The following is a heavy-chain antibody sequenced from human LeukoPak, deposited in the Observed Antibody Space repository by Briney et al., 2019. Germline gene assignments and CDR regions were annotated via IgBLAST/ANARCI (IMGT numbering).Heavy chain of an antibody. D-gene: IGHD3/OR15-3a*01. J-gene: IGHJ4*02. CDR2: VLSDGNKK. Sequence: GSLRLSCAASGFIFNSFSMHWVRPAPGKGPDLVAAVLSDGNKKYSADSVKGRITISKDNSKNTQYLQMNSMRADDTAMYYCTRGKAKGQSDSWTFDYWGQGTLVTVSS. V-gene: IGHV3-30-3*01. CDR1: GFIFNSFS. CDR3: TRGKAKGQSDSWTFDY.